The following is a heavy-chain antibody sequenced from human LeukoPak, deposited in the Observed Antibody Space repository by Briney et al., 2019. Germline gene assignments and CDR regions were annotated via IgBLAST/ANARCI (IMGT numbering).Heavy chain of an antibody. Sequence: GGSLRLSCTASGFTFGDFVMSWVRQAPGKGLECVGFIRSQASGGTTEYVPSVKGRFTISRDNSKRIVYLQMNSVWTEDTAVYYCTRIIAGRTFDSWGQGTLVTVST. CDR1: GFTFGDFV. J-gene: IGHJ4*02. D-gene: IGHD2-15*01. CDR2: IRSQASGGTT. V-gene: IGHV3-49*04. CDR3: TRIIAGRTFDS.